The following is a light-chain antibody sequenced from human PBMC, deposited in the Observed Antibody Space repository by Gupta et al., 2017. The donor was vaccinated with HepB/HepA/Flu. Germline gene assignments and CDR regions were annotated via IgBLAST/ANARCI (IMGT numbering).Light chain of an antibody. CDR3: NSRDSSGDHLVL. CDR2: GKN. CDR1: SLRNCY. Sequence: SSELTQDPAVSVALGQTVRITCQGDSLRNCYASWYQQKPGRAPLLVIYGKNNRPSGIPDRFSGSTSLDPASLTITGAQAEDEADYYCNSRDSSGDHLVLFGGGTKVTVL. V-gene: IGLV3-19*01. J-gene: IGLJ2*01.